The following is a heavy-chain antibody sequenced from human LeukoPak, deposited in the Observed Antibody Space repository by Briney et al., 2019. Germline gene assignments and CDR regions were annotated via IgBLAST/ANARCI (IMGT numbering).Heavy chain of an antibody. D-gene: IGHD3-10*02. CDR3: ATHVRGWWLNAPHCFDY. CDR1: GYTFTSNY. J-gene: IGHJ4*02. CDR2: ISPSGGST. Sequence: EASVKVSCKAFGYTFTSNYMHWVRQAPGQGPEWMGVISPSGGSTTYAQKFQGRVTLTRDISTSTDYLELSSLRSEDTAVYYCATHVRGWWLNAPHCFDYWGQGTLVTVSS. V-gene: IGHV1-46*01.